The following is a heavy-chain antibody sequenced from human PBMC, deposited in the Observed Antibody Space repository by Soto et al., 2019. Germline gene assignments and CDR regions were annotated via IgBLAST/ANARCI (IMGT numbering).Heavy chain of an antibody. J-gene: IGHJ4*01. D-gene: IGHD5-18*01. CDR3: ARDRNTANTRQVDH. Sequence: ASVKVSCKASGDIFTNYAIHWVRQAPGQRLEWMGWISAADGNTRYSQKFQGRVTITKDNSASTAYMDLTSLRSEDTAIYYCARDRNTANTRQVDHCGHGT. CDR2: ISAADGNT. V-gene: IGHV1-3*01. CDR1: GDIFTNYA.